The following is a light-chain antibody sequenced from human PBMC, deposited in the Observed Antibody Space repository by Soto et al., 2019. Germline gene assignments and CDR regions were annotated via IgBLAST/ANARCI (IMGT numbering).Light chain of an antibody. CDR2: DAS. CDR1: QSVGRN. J-gene: IGKJ4*01. Sequence: EIVLTQSPATLSLSPGERATLSCRASQSVGRNLGWYQQKPGQSPRLLIYDASNRATGIPARFSGSGSGTDFTLSLSTLEPEDFAVYYCQQRNYPLTFGGGTKVDI. CDR3: QQRNYPLT. V-gene: IGKV3-11*01.